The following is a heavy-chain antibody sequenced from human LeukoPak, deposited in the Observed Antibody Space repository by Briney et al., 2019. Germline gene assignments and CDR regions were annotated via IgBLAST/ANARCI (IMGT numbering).Heavy chain of an antibody. CDR1: GGTFSSYA. D-gene: IGHD3-22*01. CDR3: ATAGGSSGYHNFDY. Sequence: ASVKVSCKASGGTFSSYAISWVRQAPGQGLEWMGGIIPIFGTANYAQKFQGGVTITTDESTSTAYMELSSLRSEDTAVYYCATAGGSSGYHNFDYWGQGTLVTVSS. V-gene: IGHV1-69*05. J-gene: IGHJ4*02. CDR2: IIPIFGTA.